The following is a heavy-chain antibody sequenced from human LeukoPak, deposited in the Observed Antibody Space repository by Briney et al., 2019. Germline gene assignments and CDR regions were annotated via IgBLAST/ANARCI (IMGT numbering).Heavy chain of an antibody. CDR3: AKGPPPGSPYIMDV. D-gene: IGHD3-16*01. J-gene: IGHJ3*01. Sequence: PGRSLRLSCAASGFTFSRYGMHWVRQAPGKGLEWVAGISYDGSNKYYADSVKGRVTISRDYSKNTLYLQMNSLRADDAAVYYCAKGPPPGSPYIMDVWGQGTMVTVSS. V-gene: IGHV3-30*18. CDR2: ISYDGSNK. CDR1: GFTFSRYG.